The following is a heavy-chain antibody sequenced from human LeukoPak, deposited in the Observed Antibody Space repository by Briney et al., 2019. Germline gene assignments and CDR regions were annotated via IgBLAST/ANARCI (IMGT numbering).Heavy chain of an antibody. CDR2: ISASGGNT. CDR3: AKESHLYYDSSGYYLYYFDY. D-gene: IGHD3-22*01. CDR1: GFTFSSYA. Sequence: GGSLRLSCAASGFTFSSYAMSWVRQAPGKGLEWVSVISASGGNTYYADSVKGRFTISRDNSKNTLYLQMNSLRAEDTAVYYCAKESHLYYDSSGYYLYYFDYWGQGTLVTVSS. J-gene: IGHJ4*02. V-gene: IGHV3-23*01.